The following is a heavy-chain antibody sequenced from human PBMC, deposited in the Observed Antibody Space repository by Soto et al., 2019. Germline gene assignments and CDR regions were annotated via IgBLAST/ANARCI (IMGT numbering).Heavy chain of an antibody. CDR2: INHSGST. J-gene: IGHJ4*02. CDR3: ARSGGYYYDSSGYYPAGELDY. V-gene: IGHV4-34*01. D-gene: IGHD3-22*01. Sequence: QVQLQQWGAGLLKPSETLSLTCAVYGGSFSGYYWSWIRQPPGKGLEWIGEINHSGSTTYNPSLKSRVTISVDTSKNQFSLRLSSVTAADTAVYYCARSGGYYYDSSGYYPAGELDYWGQGTLVTVSS. CDR1: GGSFSGYY.